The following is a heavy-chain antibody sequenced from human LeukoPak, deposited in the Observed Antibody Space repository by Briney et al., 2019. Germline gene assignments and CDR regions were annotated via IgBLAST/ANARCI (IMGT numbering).Heavy chain of an antibody. CDR1: GGSISSGDYH. D-gene: IGHD3-22*01. Sequence: SETLSLTCTVSGGSISSGDYHWSWIRQPPGKGLEWIGYIYYSGSTYYNPSLKSLVTISVDTSKNQFSLKLSSVTAADTAVYYCARESSVFPPIYDSSGCLDYWGQGTLVTVSS. CDR2: IYYSGST. J-gene: IGHJ4*02. CDR3: ARESSVFPPIYDSSGCLDY. V-gene: IGHV4-30-4*08.